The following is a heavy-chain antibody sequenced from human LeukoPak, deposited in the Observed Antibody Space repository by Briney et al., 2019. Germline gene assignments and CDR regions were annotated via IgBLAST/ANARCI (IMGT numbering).Heavy chain of an antibody. J-gene: IGHJ6*04. CDR1: GGSFSGYY. Sequence: SETLSLTCAVYGGSFSGYYWSWIRQPPGKGLEWIGEINHSGSTNYNPSLKRRVTISVDTSKNQFSLKLSSVTAADTAVYYCARDPAGVDVWGKGTTVTVSS. V-gene: IGHV4-34*01. CDR3: ARDPAGVDV. D-gene: IGHD3-10*01. CDR2: INHSGST.